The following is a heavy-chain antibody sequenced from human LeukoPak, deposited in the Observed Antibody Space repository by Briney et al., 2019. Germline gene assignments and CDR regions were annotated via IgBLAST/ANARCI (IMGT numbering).Heavy chain of an antibody. J-gene: IGHJ6*03. Sequence: GASVKVSCKASGYSFIKYGISWVRQAPGQGLEWMGWIAIYNGDTNYAQKYQGRVTITTDTSTSTAYMELRSLRSDDTAAYYCDXLQXGGSSSRYYYFYMDVWGKGTAVTVSS. V-gene: IGHV1-18*01. CDR2: IAIYNGDT. CDR1: GYSFIKYG. D-gene: IGHD6-6*01. CDR3: DXLQXGGSSSRYYYFYMDV.